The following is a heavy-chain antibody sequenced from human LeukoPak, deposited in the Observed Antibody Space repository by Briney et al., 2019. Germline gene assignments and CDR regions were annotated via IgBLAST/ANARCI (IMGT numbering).Heavy chain of an antibody. J-gene: IGHJ4*02. CDR3: AIGEVLTGYSSSWYNY. D-gene: IGHD6-13*01. CDR2: IYYSGST. CDR1: GFTFSSYA. V-gene: IGHV4-38-2*01. Sequence: GSLRLSCAASGFTFSSYAMSWIRQPPGKGLEWIGSIYYSGSTYYNPSLKSRVTISVDTSKNQFSLKLSSVTAADTAVYYCAIGEVLTGYSSSWYNYWGQGTLVTVSS.